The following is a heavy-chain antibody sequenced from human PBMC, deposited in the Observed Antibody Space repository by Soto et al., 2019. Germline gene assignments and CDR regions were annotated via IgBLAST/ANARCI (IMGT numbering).Heavy chain of an antibody. CDR1: GFTFSSYA. J-gene: IGHJ3*02. CDR2: ISYDGSNK. Sequence: QVQLVESGGGVVQPGRSLRLFCAASGFTFSSYAMHWVRQAPGKGLEWVAVISYDGSNKYYADSVKGRFTISRDNSKNTLYLQMNSLRAEDTAVYYCARADAFDIWGQGTMVTVSS. V-gene: IGHV3-30-3*01. CDR3: ARADAFDI.